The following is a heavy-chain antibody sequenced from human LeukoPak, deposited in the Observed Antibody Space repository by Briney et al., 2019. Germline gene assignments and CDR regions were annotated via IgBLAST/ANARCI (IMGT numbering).Heavy chain of an antibody. J-gene: IGHJ4*02. Sequence: SVKVSCKASGGTFSSYAISWVRQAPGQGLEWMGRIIPILGIANYAQKFQGRVTITADKSTSTAYMELSSLRSEDTAVYYCASDFPDRGWVNYFDYWGQGTLVTVSS. CDR2: IIPILGIA. V-gene: IGHV1-69*04. CDR1: GGTFSSYA. CDR3: ASDFPDRGWVNYFDY. D-gene: IGHD6-19*01.